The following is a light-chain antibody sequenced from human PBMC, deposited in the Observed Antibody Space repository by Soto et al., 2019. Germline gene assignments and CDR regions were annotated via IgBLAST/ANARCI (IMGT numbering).Light chain of an antibody. CDR3: RQYNNWPPWT. V-gene: IGKV3-20*01. CDR2: GAS. J-gene: IGKJ1*01. Sequence: EDVLTQSPGPLSLSPGERSTLSCSAIQSVSSSYLAWYQQKPGQAPRLLIYGASSRATGIPDRFSGSGSGTDFTLTISRLEPEDFAVYYCRQYNNWPPWTFGQGTKV. CDR1: QSVSSSY.